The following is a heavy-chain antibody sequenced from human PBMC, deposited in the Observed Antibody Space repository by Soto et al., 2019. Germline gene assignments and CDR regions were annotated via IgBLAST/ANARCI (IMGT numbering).Heavy chain of an antibody. J-gene: IGHJ6*02. CDR2: IIPIFGTA. CDR1: GGTFSSYA. V-gene: IGHV1-69*01. Sequence: QVQLVQSGAEVKKPGSSVKVSCKASGGTFSSYAISWVRQAPGQGLERMGGIIPIFGTANYAQKFQGRVTITADESTSTAYMELSSLRSEDTAVYYCARPHCSGGSCYSDYYYYGMDVWGQGTTVTVSS. CDR3: ARPHCSGGSCYSDYYYYGMDV. D-gene: IGHD2-15*01.